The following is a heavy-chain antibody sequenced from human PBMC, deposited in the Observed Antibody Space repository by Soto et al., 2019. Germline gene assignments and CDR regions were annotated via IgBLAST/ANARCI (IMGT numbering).Heavy chain of an antibody. Sequence: QVQLVQSGAEVKKPAASVKVSCKASGYTFPSYGISWVRQAPGQGLEWMGWISAYNGNTNYAQKLQGRVTMTTDTSTSTANMELRSLRSDDTPVYYCARVPMVRGVIYYYYYYMDVWGKGTTVTVSS. J-gene: IGHJ6*03. CDR3: ARVPMVRGVIYYYYYYMDV. D-gene: IGHD3-10*01. V-gene: IGHV1-18*01. CDR2: ISAYNGNT. CDR1: GYTFPSYG.